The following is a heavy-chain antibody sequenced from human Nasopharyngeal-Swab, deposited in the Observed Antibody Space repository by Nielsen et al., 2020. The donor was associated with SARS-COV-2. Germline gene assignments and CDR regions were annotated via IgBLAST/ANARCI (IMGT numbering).Heavy chain of an antibody. CDR1: GFSFSTYT. CDR3: LRGESRDY. CDR2: ISDESGAK. Sequence: GRSLRLSCAASGFSFSTYTMNWARRAPGKGLEWLSSISDESGAKYNADSVKGRFTISRDNAKNSQLLEMNSLRAEDTAVYYRLRGESRDYWGPGTLVSVSS. V-gene: IGHV3-21*01. J-gene: IGHJ4*02.